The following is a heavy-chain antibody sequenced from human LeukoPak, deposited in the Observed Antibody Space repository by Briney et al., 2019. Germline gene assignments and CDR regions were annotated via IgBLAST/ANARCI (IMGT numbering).Heavy chain of an antibody. D-gene: IGHD1-1*01. J-gene: IGHJ4*02. CDR2: IYHSGST. Sequence: KTSQTLSLTCTVSGGSISSGSYYWSWIRQPAGKGLEWIGSIYHSGSTYYNPSLKSRVTISVDTSKNQFSLKLSSVTAADTAVYYCARQDSGTTGTTEFDYWGQGTLVTVSS. CDR3: ARQDSGTTGTTEFDY. CDR1: GGSISSGSYY. V-gene: IGHV4-61*02.